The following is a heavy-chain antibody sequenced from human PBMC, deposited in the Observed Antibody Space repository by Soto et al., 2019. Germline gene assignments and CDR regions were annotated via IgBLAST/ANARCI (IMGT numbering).Heavy chain of an antibody. D-gene: IGHD1-26*01. J-gene: IGHJ6*02. V-gene: IGHV3-30*14. CDR1: GFTFSSNA. CDR3: ARDVESGSSQYYYYFYGMDV. Sequence: QAQLVESGGGVVQPGRSLRLSCAASGFTFSSNAMHWVRQAPGKGLEWVAVLSYDGSNKYYADSVKGRFTISRDNSKNTLYLQMDSLRTEDTALYYCARDVESGSSQYYYYFYGMDVWGQGTTVTVSS. CDR2: LSYDGSNK.